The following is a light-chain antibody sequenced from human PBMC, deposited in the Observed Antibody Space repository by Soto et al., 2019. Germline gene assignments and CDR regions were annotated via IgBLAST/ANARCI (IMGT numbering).Light chain of an antibody. Sequence: DVVMTQTPLSLSVAPGQPASISCKSSQSLLHITGETFLFWYLQKPGQSPQLLIYEVSNRFSGVPDRFSASGSGTDFTLTISSLQAEDVAVYYCQQYYSTLRTFGQGTKVDIK. CDR1: QSLLHITGETF. CDR3: QQYYSTLRT. CDR2: EVS. V-gene: IGKV2D-29*02. J-gene: IGKJ1*01.